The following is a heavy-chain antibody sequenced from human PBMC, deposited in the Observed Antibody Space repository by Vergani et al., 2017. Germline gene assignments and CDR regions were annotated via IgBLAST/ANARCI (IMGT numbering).Heavy chain of an antibody. CDR1: GFTFSSYA. V-gene: IGHV3-23*01. J-gene: IGHJ4*02. CDR2: ISGSGGST. CDR3: ARTLSTAMVPYYFDY. Sequence: EVQLLESGGGLVQPGGSLRLSCAASGFTFSSYAMSWVRQAPGKGLEWVSAISGSGGSTYYADSVKGRFTISRDNAKNSLYLQMNSLRAEDTAVYYCARTLSTAMVPYYFDYWGQGTLVTVSS. D-gene: IGHD5-18*01.